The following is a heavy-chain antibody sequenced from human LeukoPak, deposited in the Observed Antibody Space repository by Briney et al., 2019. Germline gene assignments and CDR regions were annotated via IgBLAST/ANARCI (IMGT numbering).Heavy chain of an antibody. CDR2: INPNSGDT. J-gene: IGHJ4*02. CDR1: GYTFTGYY. CDR3: NTVVVPAANLDY. D-gene: IGHD2-2*01. Sequence: ASVKVSCKASGYTFTGYYMHWVRQAPGQGLEWMGWINPNSGDTNYAQKFQGRVTMTRDTSISTAYMELSRLRSDDTAVYYCNTVVVPAANLDYWGQGTLVTVSS. V-gene: IGHV1-2*02.